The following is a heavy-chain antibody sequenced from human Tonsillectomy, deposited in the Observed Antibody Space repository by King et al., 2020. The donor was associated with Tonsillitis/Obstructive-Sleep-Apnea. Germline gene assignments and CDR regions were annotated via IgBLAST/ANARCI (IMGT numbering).Heavy chain of an antibody. D-gene: IGHD3-3*01. CDR1: GFTFSSYA. Sequence: VQLVESGGGVVQPGRSLRLSCAASGFTFSSYAMHWVRQAPGKGLEWVAVISYDGSNKYYADSVKGRFTISRDNSKNTLYLQMNSLRAEDTAVYYCAREREWVFCRDRDDAFDIWGQGTMVTVSS. J-gene: IGHJ3*02. CDR2: ISYDGSNK. CDR3: AREREWVFCRDRDDAFDI. V-gene: IGHV3-30*01.